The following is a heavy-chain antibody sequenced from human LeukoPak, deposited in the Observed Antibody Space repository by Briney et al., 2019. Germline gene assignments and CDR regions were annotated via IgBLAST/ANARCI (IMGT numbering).Heavy chain of an antibody. CDR3: ARQATYGSGSYYKWFDP. Sequence: GSLRLSCAASGITFSNSWMCWIRQPPGKGLEWIGEINHSGSTNYNPSLKSRVTISVDTSKNQFSLKLSSVTAADTAVYYCARQATYGSGSYYKWFDPWGQGTLVTVSS. V-gene: IGHV4-34*01. CDR1: GITFSNSW. D-gene: IGHD3-10*01. CDR2: INHSGST. J-gene: IGHJ5*02.